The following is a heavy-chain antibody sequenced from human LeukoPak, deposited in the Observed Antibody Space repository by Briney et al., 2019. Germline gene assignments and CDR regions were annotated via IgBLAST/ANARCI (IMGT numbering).Heavy chain of an antibody. V-gene: IGHV1-69*05. CDR3: ARDLLSVGATPCYFDY. CDR2: IIPIFGTA. D-gene: IGHD1-26*01. Sequence: SVKVPCKVSGGTFSSYAISWVRQAPGQGLEWMGRIIPIFGTANYAQKFQGRGTITTDESTSTAYMELSSLRSEDTAVYYCARDLLSVGATPCYFDYWGQGTLVTVSS. CDR1: GGTFSSYA. J-gene: IGHJ4*02.